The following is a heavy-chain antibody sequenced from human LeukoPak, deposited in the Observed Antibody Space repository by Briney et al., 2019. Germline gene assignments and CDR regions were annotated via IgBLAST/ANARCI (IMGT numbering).Heavy chain of an antibody. Sequence: SETLSLTCTVSGGSINSSSYYWGWNRQPPGKGLEWIGSIYYSGTTYYNPSLKSRVTISIDTSKNQFSLKLSSVTTADTAVYYCARVRGFCTNGVCYGGAFDIWGQGTMVTVSS. J-gene: IGHJ3*02. D-gene: IGHD2-8*01. CDR2: IYYSGTT. CDR1: GGSINSSSYY. CDR3: ARVRGFCTNGVCYGGAFDI. V-gene: IGHV4-39*07.